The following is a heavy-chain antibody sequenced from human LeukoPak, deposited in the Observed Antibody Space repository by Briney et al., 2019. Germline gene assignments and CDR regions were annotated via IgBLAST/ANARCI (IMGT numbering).Heavy chain of an antibody. CDR2: IRATGDIT. J-gene: IGHJ4*02. CDR3: ANIRYGY. D-gene: IGHD3-9*01. Sequence: GGSLRLSCAASGFTFSTYAMTWVHQARGKGLEWVSTIRATGDITYYADSVKGRFTISRDNPKNTLYLQMNSLRAEDTAVYYCANIRYGYRGQGTLVTVSS. CDR1: GFTFSTYA. V-gene: IGHV3-23*01.